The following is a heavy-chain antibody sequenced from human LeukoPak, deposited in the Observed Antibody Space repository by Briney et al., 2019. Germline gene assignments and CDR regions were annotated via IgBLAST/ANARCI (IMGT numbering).Heavy chain of an antibody. J-gene: IGHJ4*02. V-gene: IGHV4-34*01. CDR1: GGSFSGYY. D-gene: IGHD6-13*01. CDR2: INHSGST. CDR3: ATISAAAGTVDY. Sequence: PSETLSLTCAVYGGSFSGYYWSWIRQPPVKGLEWIGEINHSGSTNYNPSLKSRVTISVDTSKNQFSLKLSSVTAADTAVYYCATISAAAGTVDYWGQGTLVTVSS.